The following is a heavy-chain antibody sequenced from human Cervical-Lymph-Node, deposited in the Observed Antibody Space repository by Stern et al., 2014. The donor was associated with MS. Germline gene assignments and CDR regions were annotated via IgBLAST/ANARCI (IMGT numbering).Heavy chain of an antibody. V-gene: IGHV5-51*01. Sequence: VQLLQPGAKVKKPGESLKISCKLSGYSFTIYYIAWVRQMPGKGLEWMGVIYPYDSDTTYSPSFHGQVTISADKSIPTAYLQWSSLRASDTAMYYCARHVQGFDYWGQGTLVTVSS. CDR2: IYPYDSDT. J-gene: IGHJ4*02. CDR1: GYSFTIYY. CDR3: ARHVQGFDY.